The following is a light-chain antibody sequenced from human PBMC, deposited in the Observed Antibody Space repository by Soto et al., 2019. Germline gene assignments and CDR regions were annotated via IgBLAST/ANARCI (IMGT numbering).Light chain of an antibody. CDR1: QSISTY. CDR3: QQSYPTLPFT. J-gene: IGKJ3*01. Sequence: DIQMTQSPSSLSASVGDRVTITCRTGQSISTYLNWYQQKPGKAPELLIYAASNLQSGVPSRFSGSGAGTDFTLTISSLQPEDFATYYCQQSYPTLPFTVGPGTRVDMK. V-gene: IGKV1-39*01. CDR2: AAS.